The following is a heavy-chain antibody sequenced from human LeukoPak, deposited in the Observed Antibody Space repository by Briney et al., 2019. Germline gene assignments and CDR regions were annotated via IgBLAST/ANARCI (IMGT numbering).Heavy chain of an antibody. J-gene: IGHJ4*02. CDR2: TGSTGVST. CDR3: AKDPGVVPAHYFDY. CDR1: GFTFSSYA. Sequence: GGSLRLSCAASGFTFSSYAMNWVRQAPGKGLEWVSGTGSTGVSTFYADSVKGRFTVSRDNSKNTLSLQMNSLRAEDTAVYYCAKDPGVVPAHYFDYWGQGTLVTVYS. V-gene: IGHV3-23*01. D-gene: IGHD2-2*01.